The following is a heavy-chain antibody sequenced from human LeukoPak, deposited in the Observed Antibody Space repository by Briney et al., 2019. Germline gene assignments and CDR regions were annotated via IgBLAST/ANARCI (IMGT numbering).Heavy chain of an antibody. CDR1: GGSISSYY. D-gene: IGHD4-17*01. V-gene: IGHV4-4*09. CDR3: ARRAGYGDYGWFDP. J-gene: IGHJ5*02. Sequence: SETLSLTCTVSGGSISSYYWSWIRQPPGKGLEWIGYIYTSGSTNYNPSLKSRVTISVDTSKNQFSLKLSSVTAADTAVYYCARRAGYGDYGWFDPWGQGTLVTVSS. CDR2: IYTSGST.